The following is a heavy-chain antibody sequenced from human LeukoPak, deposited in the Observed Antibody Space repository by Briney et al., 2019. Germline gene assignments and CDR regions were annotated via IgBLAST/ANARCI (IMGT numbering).Heavy chain of an antibody. CDR3: ARDHNYALDN. CDR2: IGIDSGNT. V-gene: IGHV3-48*01. D-gene: IGHD1-1*01. Sequence: GGSLRLSCTASGFPFIEYSMNWVRQAPGKGLEWISYIGIDSGNTRYADSVRGRFTISADKAKDSLYLQMNSLRVEDTAVYYCARDHNYALDNWGQGTLVSVAS. CDR1: GFPFIEYS. J-gene: IGHJ4*02.